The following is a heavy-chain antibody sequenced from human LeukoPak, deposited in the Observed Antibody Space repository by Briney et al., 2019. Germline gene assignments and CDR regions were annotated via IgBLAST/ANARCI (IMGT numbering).Heavy chain of an antibody. J-gene: IGHJ6*03. CDR3: AGETATSGDYYYRDV. V-gene: IGHV4-38-2*02. Sequence: SETLSLTCTVSGYSISSAYYWGWIRQPPGKGLEWIGSIFHTGNTYYNPSLKSRVTISVDTSKNQFSLKLSSVTAADTAVYYCAGETATSGDYYYRDVWGKGTTVTVSS. D-gene: IGHD5-24*01. CDR2: IFHTGNT. CDR1: GYSISSAYY.